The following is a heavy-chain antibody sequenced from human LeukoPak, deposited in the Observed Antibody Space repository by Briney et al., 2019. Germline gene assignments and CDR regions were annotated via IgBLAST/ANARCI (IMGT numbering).Heavy chain of an antibody. CDR3: AKDQIGNFIAVAGPSGGTWFDP. V-gene: IGHV3-23*01. D-gene: IGHD6-19*01. CDR1: GFPFSSYA. Sequence: PGGSLRLSCAASGFPFSSYAMSWVRQAPGKGLEWVSAISGSGVSTYYADSVKGRFTISRDNSKNTLYLQMNSLRAEDTAVYYCAKDQIGNFIAVAGPSGGTWFDPWGQGTLVTVSS. CDR2: ISGSGVST. J-gene: IGHJ5*02.